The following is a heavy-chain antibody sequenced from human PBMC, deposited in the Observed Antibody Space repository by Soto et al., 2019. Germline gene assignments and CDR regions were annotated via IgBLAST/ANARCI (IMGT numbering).Heavy chain of an antibody. D-gene: IGHD2-8*02. V-gene: IGHV4-4*07. Sequence: QVQLQESGPALMKPSETLSLTCTVSGASITSSSYWSWIRQPAGKGLEWIGRFSLSGTTNYNPSLRSRVTMSADVSKNQFSLRLTSVTAADTALYYCARGMTPPGAPAWYYFDSWGQGTLVTVSS. CDR1: GASITSSSY. CDR2: FSLSGTT. J-gene: IGHJ4*02. CDR3: ARGMTPPGAPAWYYFDS.